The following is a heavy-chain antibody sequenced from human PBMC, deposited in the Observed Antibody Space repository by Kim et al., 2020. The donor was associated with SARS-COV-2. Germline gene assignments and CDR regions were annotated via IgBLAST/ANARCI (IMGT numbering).Heavy chain of an antibody. V-gene: IGHV3-74*01. CDR1: GFPFSPYW. J-gene: IGHJ4*02. CDR3: VRSFDF. CDR2: VNSDGTST. Sequence: GGSLRLSCVASGFPFSPYWMHWVRQAPGKGLVWVSRVNSDGTSTIYADSVRGRFTISRDNAKNTVYLQMNSLRDEDTAVYYCVRSFDFWGQGTLVAVSS.